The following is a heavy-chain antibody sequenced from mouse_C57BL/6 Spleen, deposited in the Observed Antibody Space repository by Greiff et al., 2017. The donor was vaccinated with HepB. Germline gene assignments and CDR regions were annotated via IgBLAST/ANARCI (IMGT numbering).Heavy chain of an antibody. Sequence: VKLMESGPGLVAPSQRLSITCTVSGFSLTSYAISWVRQPPGKGLEWLGVIWTGGGTNYNSALKSRLSISKDNSKSQVFLKMNSLQTDDTARYYCARNYRNYDGVWFAYWGQGTLVTVSA. J-gene: IGHJ3*01. V-gene: IGHV2-9-1*01. CDR1: GFSLTSYA. D-gene: IGHD2-4*01. CDR3: ARNYRNYDGVWFAY. CDR2: IWTGGGT.